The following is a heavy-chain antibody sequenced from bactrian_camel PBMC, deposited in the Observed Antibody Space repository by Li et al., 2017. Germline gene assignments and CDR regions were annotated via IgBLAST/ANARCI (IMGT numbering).Heavy chain of an antibody. D-gene: IGHD4*01. CDR3: ATGRDYSDYVLPFND. CDR2: LYTGTSPQYTGGETT. J-gene: IGHJ4*01. V-gene: IGHV3-2*01. CDR1: RFTLY. Sequence: HVQLVESGGGLVQPGGSLRLSCAASRFTLYMSWVRQAPGKGLEWVSSLYTGTSPQYTGGETTFYADSVKGRFTISRDNAKSTVYLQMNSLKSEDTALYYCATGRDYSDYVLPFNDWGQGTQVTVS.